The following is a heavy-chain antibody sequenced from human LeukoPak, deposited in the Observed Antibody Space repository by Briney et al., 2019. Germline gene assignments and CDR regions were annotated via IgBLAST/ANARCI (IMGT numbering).Heavy chain of an antibody. CDR2: INPNSGGT. V-gene: IGHV1-2*02. D-gene: IGHD6-6*01. Sequence: ASVKVSCKASGYTFSDYYIHWVRQAPGQGPEWMGWINPNSGGTNYAQKFQGRVTMTRDTSISTAYMELSRLRSEDTDVYYCAREYSSSSGVYYYYYMDVWGKGTTVTVSS. J-gene: IGHJ6*03. CDR1: GYTFSDYY. CDR3: AREYSSSSGVYYYYYMDV.